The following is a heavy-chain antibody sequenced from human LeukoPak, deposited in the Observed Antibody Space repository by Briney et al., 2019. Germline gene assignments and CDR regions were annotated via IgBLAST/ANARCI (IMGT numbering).Heavy chain of an antibody. CDR2: ISSSSSYI. Sequence: PGGSLRLSCAASGFTFSSYSMNWVRQAPGKGLEWVSSISSSSSYIYYADSVRGRFTISRDNAKNSLYLQMNSLRAEDTAVYYCARVSFSKTTVTTFWPNVVDYWGQGTLVTVSS. J-gene: IGHJ4*02. CDR1: GFTFSSYS. CDR3: ARVSFSKTTVTTFWPNVVDY. V-gene: IGHV3-21*01. D-gene: IGHD4-17*01.